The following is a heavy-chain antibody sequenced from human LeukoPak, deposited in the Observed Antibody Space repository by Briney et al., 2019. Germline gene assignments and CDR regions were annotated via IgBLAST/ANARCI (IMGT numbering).Heavy chain of an antibody. J-gene: IGHJ3*02. CDR1: GGSFSGYY. Sequence: EASETLSLTCAVYGGSFSGYYWSWIRQPPGKGLEWIGEINHSGSTNYNPSLKSRVTISVDTSKNQFSLKLSSVTAADTAVYYCARDPRGGGAAAGRDAFDIWGQGTMGTVSS. D-gene: IGHD6-13*01. CDR3: ARDPRGGGAAAGRDAFDI. CDR2: INHSGST. V-gene: IGHV4-34*01.